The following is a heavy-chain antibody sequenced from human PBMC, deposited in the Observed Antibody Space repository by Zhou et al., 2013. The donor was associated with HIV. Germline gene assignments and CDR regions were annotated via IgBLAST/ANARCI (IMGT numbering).Heavy chain of an antibody. V-gene: IGHV1-46*01. D-gene: IGHD1-20*01. CDR2: INPFGGST. J-gene: IGHJ6*03. CDR1: GYTFTSYY. Sequence: QVQLVQSGAEVQKPGASVKVSCKASGYTFTSYYLHWVRQAPGQGLEWMGIINPFGGSTSYAQKFQGRVTMTRDTSTSTVYMELSSLRFEDTATYYCARAITARHYYMDVWGKGPRSPSP. CDR3: ARAITARHYYMDV.